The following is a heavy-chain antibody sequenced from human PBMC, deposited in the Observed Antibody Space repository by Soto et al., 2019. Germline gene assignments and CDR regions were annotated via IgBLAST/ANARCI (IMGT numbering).Heavy chain of an antibody. CDR1: GFTFSTYT. D-gene: IGHD3-22*01. V-gene: IGHV3-21*01. J-gene: IGHJ4*02. Sequence: GGSLRLSCASSGFTFSTYTMNWVRQAPGKGLEWVSSINGRGNYIYYAESVKGRFTISRDNAKNSLYLQMNSLRAEDTAVYYCASSYYDSSGYSVYWGQGTLVTVSS. CDR2: INGRGNYI. CDR3: ASSYYDSSGYSVY.